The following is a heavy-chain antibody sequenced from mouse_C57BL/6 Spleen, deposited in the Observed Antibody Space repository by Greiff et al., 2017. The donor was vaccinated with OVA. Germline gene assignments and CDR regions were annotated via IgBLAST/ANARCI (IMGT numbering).Heavy chain of an antibody. CDR1: GYTFTSYW. CDR2: IDPSDSET. CDR3: ARGAYYSNYVRAMDY. Sequence: QVQLKQPGAELVRPGSSVKLSCKASGYTFTSYWMHWVKQRPIQGLDWIGNIDPSDSETHYNQKFKDKATLTVDKSSSTAYMQLSSLTSEDSAVYYCARGAYYSNYVRAMDYWGQGTSVTVSS. V-gene: IGHV1-52*01. D-gene: IGHD2-5*01. J-gene: IGHJ4*01.